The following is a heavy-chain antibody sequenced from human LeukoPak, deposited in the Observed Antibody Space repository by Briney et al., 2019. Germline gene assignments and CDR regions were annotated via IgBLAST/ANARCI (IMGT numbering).Heavy chain of an antibody. Sequence: SQTLSLTCSISGDSVSSHSAAWNWIRQSPSRGLEWLVRTYYRSTWYNDYAVSVKSRITINPDTSKNQFSLQLNSVTPEDTAVYYCARAERGYDRNNYYYYGMDVWGQGTTVTVSS. CDR1: GDSVSSHSAA. V-gene: IGHV6-1*01. CDR3: ARAERGYDRNNYYYYGMDV. D-gene: IGHD5-12*01. CDR2: TYYRSTWYN. J-gene: IGHJ6*02.